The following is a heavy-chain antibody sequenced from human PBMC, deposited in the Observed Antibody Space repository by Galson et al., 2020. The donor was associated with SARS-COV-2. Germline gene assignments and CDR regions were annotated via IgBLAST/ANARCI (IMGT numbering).Heavy chain of an antibody. D-gene: IGHD5-12*01. Sequence: ASETLSLTCIVSSGFIDSTSYYWGWIRQPPGKGLEWIGSIYFHGRTFYNPSLMSRVTISIDTSKNQFSLRLTTVTAADTALYFCARKTSTYDVWGPGAQVTVS. CDR1: SGFIDSTSYY. V-gene: IGHV4-39*07. J-gene: IGHJ4*01. CDR2: IYFHGRT. CDR3: ARKTSTYDV.